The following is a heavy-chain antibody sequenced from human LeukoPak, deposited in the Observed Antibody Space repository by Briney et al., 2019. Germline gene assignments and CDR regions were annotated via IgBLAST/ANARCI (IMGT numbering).Heavy chain of an antibody. D-gene: IGHD3-10*01. V-gene: IGHV1-2*02. J-gene: IGHJ6*03. CDR3: ARGTRILLWFGEFTTVNYYMDV. CDR2: INPNSGGT. CDR1: GYTFTGYY. Sequence: ASVKVSCKASGYTFTGYYMHWVRQAPGQGLEWMGWINPNSGGTNYAQKFQGRVTMTRDTSISTAYMELSRLRSDDTAVYYCARGTRILLWFGEFTTVNYYMDVWGKGTTVAVSS.